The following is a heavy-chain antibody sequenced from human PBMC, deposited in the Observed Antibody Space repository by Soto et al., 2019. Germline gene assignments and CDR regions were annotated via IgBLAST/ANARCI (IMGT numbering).Heavy chain of an antibody. Sequence: EVQLLESGGGLVQPGGSRRLSCAASGFTFSSYAMSWVRQAPGKGLEWVSTISDSGSTYYADSVKGRFTISGDISKNTLYVQMSSLRAEDTAVYYCAKGGEGYCSGTSCLYHMDAWGKGTTVTVSS. V-gene: IGHV3-23*01. CDR1: GFTFSSYA. CDR2: ISDSGST. J-gene: IGHJ6*03. CDR3: AKGGEGYCSGTSCLYHMDA. D-gene: IGHD2-15*01.